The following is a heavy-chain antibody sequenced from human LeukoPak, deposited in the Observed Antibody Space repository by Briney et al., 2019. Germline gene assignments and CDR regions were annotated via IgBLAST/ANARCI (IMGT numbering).Heavy chain of an antibody. V-gene: IGHV4-59*01. J-gene: IGHJ4*02. CDR2: ISYSGKS. CDR1: GGSMANYY. Sequence: SETLSLTCTVSGGSMANYYWGYIRQPPGKGLEWIAHISYSGKSNYNPSLRSRVTMSVDMSKNQFSLKRTSVTAADTAVYYCVRVGRSLHWNPDFWGLGTLVTVSS. D-gene: IGHD1-1*01. CDR3: VRVGRSLHWNPDF.